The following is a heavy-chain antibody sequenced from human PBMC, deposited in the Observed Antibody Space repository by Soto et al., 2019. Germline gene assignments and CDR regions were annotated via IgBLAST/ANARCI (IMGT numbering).Heavy chain of an antibody. Sequence: EVQLLESGGGLVQPGGSLRLSCAASGFVFSSYAMSWVRQAPGKGLGWVSAISGSGTTAYYADSVKGRFIFSRDNPKNTMYLQLNSLRAEDTAVYFCAKTTDVWFSAFEIWGQGTVVTVSS. J-gene: IGHJ3*02. CDR1: GFVFSSYA. CDR3: AKTTDVWFSAFEI. V-gene: IGHV3-23*01. D-gene: IGHD3-10*01. CDR2: ISGSGTTA.